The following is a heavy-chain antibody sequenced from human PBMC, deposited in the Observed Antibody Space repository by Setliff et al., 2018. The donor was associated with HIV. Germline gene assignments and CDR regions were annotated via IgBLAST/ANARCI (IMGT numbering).Heavy chain of an antibody. CDR3: ARDPVITMMVGPKFYFDY. Sequence: PSETLSLTCTVSGGSISSYYWSWIRQPPGKGLEWIGYIYYSGSTNYNPSLKSRVTISVDTSKNQFSLRLTSVTAADTSVYYCARDPVITMMVGPKFYFDYWGQGTLVTVSS. V-gene: IGHV4-59*12. D-gene: IGHD3-22*01. CDR1: GGSISSYY. J-gene: IGHJ4*02. CDR2: IYYSGST.